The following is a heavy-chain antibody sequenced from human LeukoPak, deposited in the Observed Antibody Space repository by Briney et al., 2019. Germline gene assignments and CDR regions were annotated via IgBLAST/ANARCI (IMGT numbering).Heavy chain of an antibody. CDR1: GGSISSGDYY. J-gene: IGHJ3*02. CDR3: ARCYCSGGSCYSDAFDI. D-gene: IGHD2-15*01. V-gene: IGHV4-30-4*01. CDR2: IYYSGST. Sequence: SETLSLTCTVSGGSISSGDYYWSWIRQPPGKGLEWIGYIYYSGSTYYNPSLKSRVTISVGTSKNQFSLKLSSVTAADTAVYYCARCYCSGGSCYSDAFDIWGQGTMVTVSS.